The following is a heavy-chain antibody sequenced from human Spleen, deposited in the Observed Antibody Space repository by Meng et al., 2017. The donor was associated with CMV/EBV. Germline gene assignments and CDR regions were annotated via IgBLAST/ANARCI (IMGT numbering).Heavy chain of an antibody. Sequence: ASVKVSCKASGYTFTGYYIHWLRQAPGQGLEWMGWINPDSGATNYAHKSQGRVSMTRHTSVSSVYMEVSRLRSDDTALYYCARTYDIVKYPFDLWGQGTLVTVSS. CDR3: ARTYDIVKYPFDL. CDR2: INPDSGAT. CDR1: GYTFTGYY. D-gene: IGHD5-12*01. V-gene: IGHV1-2*07. J-gene: IGHJ3*01.